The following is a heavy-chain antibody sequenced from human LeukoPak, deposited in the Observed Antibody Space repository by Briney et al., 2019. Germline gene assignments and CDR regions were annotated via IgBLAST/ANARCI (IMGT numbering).Heavy chain of an antibody. CDR2: ISYVESNK. CDR1: GFTFSSYA. J-gene: IGHJ4*02. CDR3: ARDKQQLAKKGPLGY. D-gene: IGHD6-13*01. V-gene: IGHV3-30*03. Sequence: GGSLRLSCAASGFTFSSYAMHWVRQAPGKGLEWVALISYVESNKYYADSVKGRFTISRDNSKNTLYLQMNSLRAEDTAVYYCARDKQQLAKKGPLGYWGQGTLVTVSS.